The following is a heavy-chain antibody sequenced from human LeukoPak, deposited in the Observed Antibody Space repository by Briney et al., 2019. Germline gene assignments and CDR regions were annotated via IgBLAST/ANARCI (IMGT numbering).Heavy chain of an antibody. CDR1: SVSFCGYY. V-gene: IGHV4-34*01. D-gene: IGHD6-19*01. Sequence: SETLSLTCAVYSVSFCGYYWTWLRQPPGKGLKWVWEINHSGSTNYNPSLNSRVTISVDTSKNQFSLMLSSETAEVSGEDYCARVVSSGWYPFDYWGQGTLVTVSS. CDR2: INHSGST. CDR3: ARVVSSGWYPFDY. J-gene: IGHJ4*02.